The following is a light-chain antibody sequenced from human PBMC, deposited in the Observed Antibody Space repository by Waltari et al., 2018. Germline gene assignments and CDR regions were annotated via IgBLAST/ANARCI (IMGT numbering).Light chain of an antibody. CDR3: QQSYSTLPYT. V-gene: IGKV1-39*01. CDR2: AAS. Sequence: ITCRASQSISSYLNWYQQKPGKAPKLLIYAASSLQSGVPSRFSGSGSGTDFTLTISSLQPEDFATYYCQQSYSTLPYTFGQGTKLEIK. CDR1: QSISSY. J-gene: IGKJ2*01.